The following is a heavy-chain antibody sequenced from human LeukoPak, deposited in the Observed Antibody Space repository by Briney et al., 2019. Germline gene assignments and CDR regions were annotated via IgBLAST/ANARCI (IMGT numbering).Heavy chain of an antibody. CDR3: AKDSRMLLWFGVDY. D-gene: IGHD3-10*01. J-gene: IGHJ4*02. Sequence: GGSLRLSCAASGFTFSSYDMSWVRQAPGKGLEWVSAISGSGGSTYYADSVKGRFTISRDNSKNTLYLQMNSLRAEDTAVYYCAKDSRMLLWFGVDYWGQGTLVTVSS. V-gene: IGHV3-23*01. CDR1: GFTFSSYD. CDR2: ISGSGGST.